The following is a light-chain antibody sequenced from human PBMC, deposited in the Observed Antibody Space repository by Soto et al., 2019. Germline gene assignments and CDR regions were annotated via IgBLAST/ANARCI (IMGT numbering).Light chain of an antibody. Sequence: DIVLTQSPATLSVSPGERVTLSCRASQSVDINLAWYQQKPGQAPRLVIYGASTRATGIPDRFSGSESGTDFTLTISRLEPEDFVVYYCQQYGNSPFTFGQGTRLEIK. CDR2: GAS. J-gene: IGKJ5*01. V-gene: IGKV3-20*01. CDR3: QQYGNSPFT. CDR1: QSVDIN.